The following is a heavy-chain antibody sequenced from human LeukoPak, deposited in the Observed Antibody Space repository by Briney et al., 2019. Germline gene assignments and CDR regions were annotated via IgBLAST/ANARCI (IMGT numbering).Heavy chain of an antibody. D-gene: IGHD6-19*01. CDR2: IYYSGST. CDR3: ARSYSSGWYYDF. V-gene: IGHV4-59*08. J-gene: IGHJ4*02. Sequence: SETLSLTCTVSGGSISTYYWSWIRQPPGKGLEWIGYIYYSGSTNYNPSLKSRVTISVDSSKNQFSLKLSSVTAADTAVYYCARSYSSGWYYDFWGPGTLVTVSS. CDR1: GGSISTYY.